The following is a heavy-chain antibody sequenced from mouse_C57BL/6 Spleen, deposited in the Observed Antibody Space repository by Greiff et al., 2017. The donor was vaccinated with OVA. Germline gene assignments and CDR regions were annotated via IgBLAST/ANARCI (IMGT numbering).Heavy chain of an antibody. V-gene: IGHV3-6*01. CDR2: ISYDGSN. D-gene: IGHD1-1*01. J-gene: IGHJ1*03. Sequence: EVKLVESGPGLVKPSQSLSLTCSVTGYSITSGYYWNWIRQFPGNKLEWVGYISYDGSNNYNPSLKNRISITRDTSKNQFFLKLNAVTTEDTATYDGASHGYGRSGRYFDVWGTGTTVTVSS. CDR3: ASHGYGRSGRYFDV. CDR1: GYSITSGYY.